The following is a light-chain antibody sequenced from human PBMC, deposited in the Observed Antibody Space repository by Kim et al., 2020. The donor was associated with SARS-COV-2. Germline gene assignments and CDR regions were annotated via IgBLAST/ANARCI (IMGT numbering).Light chain of an antibody. CDR3: QTCGTSSHWV. V-gene: IGLV4-69*02. Sequence: QLVLTQSPSASASLGASVKLTCTLSSGHCSDAGACHQLQPEKGPRYLLKINIDGDYSQGVGIPDRFSGSSSGAARSLIISSLQAEDEADYYWQTCGTSSHWVFGGGTKVTVL. CDR2: INIDGDY. J-gene: IGLJ3*02. CDR1: SGHCSDA.